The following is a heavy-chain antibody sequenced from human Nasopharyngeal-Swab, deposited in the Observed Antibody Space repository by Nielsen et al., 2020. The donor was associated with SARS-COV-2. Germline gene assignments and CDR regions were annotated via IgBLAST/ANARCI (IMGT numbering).Heavy chain of an antibody. Sequence: LRLSCTVSGGSISSYYWSWIRQPPGKGLEWIGYIYYSGSTNYNPSLKSRVTISVDTSKNQFSLKLSSVTAADTAVYYCARVRPAASYWYFDLWGRGTLVTVSS. J-gene: IGHJ2*01. D-gene: IGHD2-2*01. CDR1: GGSISSYY. CDR3: ARVRPAASYWYFDL. V-gene: IGHV4-59*13. CDR2: IYYSGST.